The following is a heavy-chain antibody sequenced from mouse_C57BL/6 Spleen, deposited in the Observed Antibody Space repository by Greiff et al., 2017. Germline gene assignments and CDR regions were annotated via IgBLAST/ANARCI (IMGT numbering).Heavy chain of an antibody. J-gene: IGHJ2*01. Sequence: QVHVKQSGAELVRPGASVTLSCKASGYTFTDYEMHWVKQTPVHGLEWIGAIDPETGGTAYNQKFKGKAILTADKSSSTAYVELRSLTSEDSAVYYCTYYGSSYVFDYRGQGTTLTVSS. V-gene: IGHV1-15*01. D-gene: IGHD1-1*01. CDR2: IDPETGGT. CDR3: TYYGSSYVFDY. CDR1: GYTFTDYE.